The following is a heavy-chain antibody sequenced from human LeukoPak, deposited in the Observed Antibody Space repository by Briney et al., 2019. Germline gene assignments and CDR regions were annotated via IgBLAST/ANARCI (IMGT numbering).Heavy chain of an antibody. J-gene: IGHJ5*02. D-gene: IGHD3-3*01. CDR2: IYTSGST. CDR1: GGSISSYY. V-gene: IGHV4-4*07. Sequence: PSETLSLTCTVSGGSISSYYWSWIRQPAGKGLEWIGRIYTSGSTNYNPSLKSRVTMSVDTSKNQFSLKLSSVTAADTAVYYCARDLTRDYDFWSGPRSNWFDPWGQGTLVTVSS. CDR3: ARDLTRDYDFWSGPRSNWFDP.